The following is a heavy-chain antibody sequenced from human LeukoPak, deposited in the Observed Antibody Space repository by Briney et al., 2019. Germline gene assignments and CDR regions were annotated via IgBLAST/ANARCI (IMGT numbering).Heavy chain of an antibody. Sequence: GGSLRLSCAASGFTFSSYGMHWVRQAPGKGLEWVAVIWYGGSNKYYADSVKGRFTISRDNSKNTLYLQMNSLRAEDTAVYYCAKDLGEWSAFDYWGQGTLVTVSS. CDR3: AKDLGEWSAFDY. V-gene: IGHV3-30*02. D-gene: IGHD3-16*01. CDR2: IWYGGSNK. CDR1: GFTFSSYG. J-gene: IGHJ4*02.